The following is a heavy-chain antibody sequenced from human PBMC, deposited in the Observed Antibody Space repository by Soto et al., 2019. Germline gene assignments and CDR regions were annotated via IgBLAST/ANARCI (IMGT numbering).Heavy chain of an antibody. V-gene: IGHV3-30*04. CDR1: GFTFSSFA. D-gene: IGHD2-15*01. J-gene: IGHJ6*02. CDR3: ARAYCSGGSCHFYYYYGMDV. CDR2: ISYDGRNK. Sequence: PGGSQRLSCAGSGFTFSSFAMHWVRQAPGKGLEWVAVISYDGRNKYYADSVKGRFTISRDNSKNTLYLQMNSLRAEDTAVYYCARAYCSGGSCHFYYYYGMDVWGQGTTVTVSS.